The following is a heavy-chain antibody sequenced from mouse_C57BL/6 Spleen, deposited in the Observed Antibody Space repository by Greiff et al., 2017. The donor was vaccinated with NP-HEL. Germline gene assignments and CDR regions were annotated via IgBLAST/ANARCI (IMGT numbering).Heavy chain of an antibody. J-gene: IGHJ3*01. CDR1: GYTFTSYW. V-gene: IGHV1-74*01. Sequence: QLKQPGAELVKPGASVKVSCKASGYTFTSYWMHWVKQRPGQGLEWIGRIHPSDSDTNYNQKFKGKATLTVDKSSSTAYMQLSSLTSEDSAVYYCAIWSDYYAWFAYWGQGTLVTVSA. CDR2: IHPSDSDT. CDR3: AIWSDYYAWFAY. D-gene: IGHD1-1*02.